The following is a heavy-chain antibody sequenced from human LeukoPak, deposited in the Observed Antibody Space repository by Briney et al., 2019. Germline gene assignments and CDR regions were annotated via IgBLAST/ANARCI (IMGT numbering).Heavy chain of an antibody. J-gene: IGHJ4*02. Sequence: EASVKVSCKASGGTFSSYAISWVRQAPGQGLEWMGGIIPIFVTANYAQKFQGRVTITADKSTSTAYMELSSLRSEDTAVYYCARSSSVTIPGYYFDYWGQGTLVAVSS. CDR3: ARSSSVTIPGYYFDY. V-gene: IGHV1-69*06. CDR1: GGTFSSYA. D-gene: IGHD2-21*01. CDR2: IIPIFVTA.